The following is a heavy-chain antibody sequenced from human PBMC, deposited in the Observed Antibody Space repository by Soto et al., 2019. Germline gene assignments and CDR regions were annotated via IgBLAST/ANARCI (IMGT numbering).Heavy chain of an antibody. J-gene: IGHJ6*02. V-gene: IGHV5-51*01. D-gene: IGHD2-2*01. CDR3: ARHGKLGYCISTSCYYGMDV. CDR2: IYPGDSDT. CDR1: GYSLTSYW. Sequence: GESLQISCKGSGYSLTSYWIGWVRQMHGKGLEWMGIIYPGDSDTRYSPSFQGQVTISADKSISTAYLQWSSLKASDTAMYYCARHGKLGYCISTSCYYGMDVWGQGTTVTVSS.